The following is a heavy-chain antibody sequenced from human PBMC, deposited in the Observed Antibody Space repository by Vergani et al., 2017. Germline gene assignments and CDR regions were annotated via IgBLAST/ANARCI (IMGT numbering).Heavy chain of an antibody. D-gene: IGHD2-2*01. CDR2: IYYSGST. CDR1: GGSISSYY. J-gene: IGHJ6*03. CDR3: ARLSSTSXYSCRGYYYYYMDV. Sequence: QVQLQESGPGLVKPSETLPLTCTVSGGSISSYYWSWIRQPPGKGLEWIGYIYYSGSTNYNPSLKSRVTISVDTSKNQFSLKLSSVTAADTAVYYCARLSSTSXYSCRGYYYYYMDVWGKGTTVTVSS. V-gene: IGHV4-59*01.